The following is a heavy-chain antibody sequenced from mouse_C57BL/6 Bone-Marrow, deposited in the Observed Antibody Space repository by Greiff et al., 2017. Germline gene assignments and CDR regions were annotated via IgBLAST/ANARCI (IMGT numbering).Heavy chain of an antibody. CDR2: IDPANGNT. CDR3: ASDRFGWSQWYFDD. CDR1: GFNINNTY. J-gene: IGHJ1*03. D-gene: IGHD2-3*01. V-gene: IGHV14-3*01. Sequence: VQLQQSVAELVRPGASVKLSCTASGFNINNTYMHWVKQRPEQGLEWIGRIDPANGNTKYAPKFQGKATITADTSSNTAYLQRSSLTSEDTAIYYGASDRFGWSQWYFDDWGTGTTVTVSS.